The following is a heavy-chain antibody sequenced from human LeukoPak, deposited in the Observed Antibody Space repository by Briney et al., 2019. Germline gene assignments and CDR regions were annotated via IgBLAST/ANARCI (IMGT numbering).Heavy chain of an antibody. V-gene: IGHV4-39*01. CDR1: GGSISSSSYY. J-gene: IGHJ4*02. Sequence: PSETLSLTCTVSGGSISSSSYYWGWIRQPPGKGLEWIGSIYYSGSTYYNPSLKSRVTISVDTSKNQFSLKLSSVTAADTAVYYCARGDKQWLVPGFDYWGQGTLVTVSS. CDR2: IYYSGST. D-gene: IGHD6-19*01. CDR3: ARGDKQWLVPGFDY.